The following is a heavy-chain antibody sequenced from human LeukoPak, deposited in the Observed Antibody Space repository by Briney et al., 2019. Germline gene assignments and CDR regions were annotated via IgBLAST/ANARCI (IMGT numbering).Heavy chain of an antibody. D-gene: IGHD1-26*01. J-gene: IGHJ4*02. CDR1: GFTFSSYS. CDR3: AKKAQYNGNYPLDY. CDR2: ISSSSSYI. V-gene: IGHV3-21*04. Sequence: GGSLRLSCAASGFTFSSYSMNWVRQAPGKGLKWVSSISSSSSYIYYADSVKGRFTIPRDNSKNTLYLQMNSLRAEDTALYFCAKKAQYNGNYPLDYWGQGTLVTVSS.